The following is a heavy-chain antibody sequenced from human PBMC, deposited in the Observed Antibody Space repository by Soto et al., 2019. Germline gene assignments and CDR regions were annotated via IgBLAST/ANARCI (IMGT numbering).Heavy chain of an antibody. CDR1: GYTFTSYG. Sequence: QVQLVQSGAEVKKPGASVKVSCKASGYTFTSYGISWVRQAPGQGLEWMGWISAYNGNTNYAQKLQGRVTMTTDTSTSTAYMELRSLRSDDTAVYYCARNGMIVVDAPARVHDPHDYWGQGTPVTVSS. J-gene: IGHJ4*02. CDR3: ARNGMIVVDAPARVHDPHDY. CDR2: ISAYNGNT. D-gene: IGHD3-22*01. V-gene: IGHV1-18*01.